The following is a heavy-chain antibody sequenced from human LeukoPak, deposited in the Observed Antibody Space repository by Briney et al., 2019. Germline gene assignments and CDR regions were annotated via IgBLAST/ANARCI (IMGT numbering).Heavy chain of an antibody. CDR2: IYHSGST. Sequence: SETLSLTCAVSGYSISSGYYWGWIRQPPGKGLEWIGSIYHSGSTYYNPSLKSRVTISVDTSKNQFPLKLSSVTAADTAVYYCASGRVVPAAIKHWGQGTLVTVSS. CDR3: ASGRVVPAAIKH. D-gene: IGHD2-2*01. CDR1: GYSISSGYY. V-gene: IGHV4-38-2*01. J-gene: IGHJ1*01.